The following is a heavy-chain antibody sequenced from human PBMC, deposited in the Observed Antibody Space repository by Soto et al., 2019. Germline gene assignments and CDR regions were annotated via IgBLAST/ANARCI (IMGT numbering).Heavy chain of an antibody. D-gene: IGHD3-9*01. J-gene: IGHJ4*02. CDR3: ARGDILTGYYFDY. Sequence: GESLKISCKGSGYSFTNYWIGWVRQMPGKGLEWMGIIYPGDSDTRYSPSFQGQVTISADKSISTAYLQWSSLKASDTAMYYCARGDILTGYYFDYWGQGTLVTVSS. CDR1: GYSFTNYW. CDR2: IYPGDSDT. V-gene: IGHV5-51*01.